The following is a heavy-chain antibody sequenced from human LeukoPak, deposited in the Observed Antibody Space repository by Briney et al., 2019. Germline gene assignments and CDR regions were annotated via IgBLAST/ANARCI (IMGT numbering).Heavy chain of an antibody. Sequence: GGSLRLSCAASGFTFSNYAMSWVRQAPGKGLEWVSTISGGGGVSLYIDSVKGRFTISRDNSKNALYLQMNSLRAEDTAVYYCAKDYCRGGNCPLPFFDSWGQGTLVTVSS. D-gene: IGHD2-15*01. CDR2: ISGGGGVS. CDR3: AKDYCRGGNCPLPFFDS. V-gene: IGHV3-23*01. J-gene: IGHJ4*02. CDR1: GFTFSNYA.